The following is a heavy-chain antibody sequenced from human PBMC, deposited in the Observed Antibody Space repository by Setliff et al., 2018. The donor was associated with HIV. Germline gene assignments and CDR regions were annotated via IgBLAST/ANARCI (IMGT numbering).Heavy chain of an antibody. V-gene: IGHV3-74*01. CDR3: ARVGGYYSSRGSPPFFDS. CDR1: GFTLSRYW. D-gene: IGHD4-4*01. CDR2: INSDGSST. Sequence: GGSLRLSCVASGFTLSRYWMHWVRQAPGKGLVWVSRINSDGSSTGYADSVEGRFTISRDNAKNTLYLQMNSLRAEDTAVYYCARVGGYYSSRGSPPFFDSWGQGTLVTVSS. J-gene: IGHJ4*02.